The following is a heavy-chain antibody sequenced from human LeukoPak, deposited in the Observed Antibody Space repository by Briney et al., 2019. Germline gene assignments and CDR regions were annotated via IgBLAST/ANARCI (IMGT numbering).Heavy chain of an antibody. D-gene: IGHD3-10*01. Sequence: GGSLRLSCAASGFTFSSYAMHWVRQAPGKGLEWVAVISYDGSNKYYADSVKGRFTISRDNSKNTLYLQMNSLRAEDTAVYYCAKGVDYYGSGSIIDYWGQGTLVTVSS. CDR3: AKGVDYYGSGSIIDY. CDR1: GFTFSSYA. CDR2: ISYDGSNK. J-gene: IGHJ4*02. V-gene: IGHV3-30*04.